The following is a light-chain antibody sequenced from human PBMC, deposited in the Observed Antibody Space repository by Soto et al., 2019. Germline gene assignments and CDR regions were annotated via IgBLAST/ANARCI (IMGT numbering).Light chain of an antibody. CDR2: AAS. V-gene: IGKV3-20*01. J-gene: IGKJ3*01. CDR3: QQYGGSPSFT. CDR1: ETVDSNS. Sequence: IVLTQSPGTLSLSPGERATLSCRASETVDSNSLAWYQQKPGQAPRLLIYAASRRATGIPDRFIGSGSGIAFSLIITRLEPEDFAVYYCQQYGGSPSFTFGPGTRVDVK.